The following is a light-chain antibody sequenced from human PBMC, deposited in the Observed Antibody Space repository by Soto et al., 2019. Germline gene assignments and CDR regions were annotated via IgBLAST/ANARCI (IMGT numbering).Light chain of an antibody. Sequence: QSVLTQPPSASGTPGQRVTISCSGSSSNIGSNYIYWYQQLPATAPKLLIYWNNQRPSRVPDRFSCSKSGTSASLAISVLRSEDEAESYCAAWDDRLSGVVFGGGTKLTVL. CDR2: WNN. V-gene: IGLV1-47*01. CDR1: SSNIGSNY. CDR3: AAWDDRLSGVV. J-gene: IGLJ2*01.